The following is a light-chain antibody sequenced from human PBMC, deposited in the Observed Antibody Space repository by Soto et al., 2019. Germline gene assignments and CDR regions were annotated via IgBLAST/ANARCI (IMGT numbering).Light chain of an antibody. CDR2: DAS. Sequence: DIQMTQSPSSLSASVGDSVSITCRASQTISTYLNWYQRKPGKAPRLLIHDASSLLSGVPSRFSGSGSGTDFTLTIASLQPEDFSTYYCQQSDSTPYTFGQGTKVDIK. CDR1: QTISTY. V-gene: IGKV1-39*01. CDR3: QQSDSTPYT. J-gene: IGKJ2*01.